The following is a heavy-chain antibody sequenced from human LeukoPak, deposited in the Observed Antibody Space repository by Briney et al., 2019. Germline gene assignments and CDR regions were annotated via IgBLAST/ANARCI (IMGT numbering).Heavy chain of an antibody. CDR2: ISSSSTYI. CDR1: GFTFSSYS. CDR3: AKAGYSYGMPFDY. Sequence: GSLRLSCAASGFTFSSYSMNWVRQAPGKGLEWVSSISSSSTYIYYADSVKGRFTISRDNSKNTLYLQMNSLRAEDTAVYYCAKAGYSYGMPFDYWGQGTLVTVSS. V-gene: IGHV3-21*04. J-gene: IGHJ4*02. D-gene: IGHD5-18*01.